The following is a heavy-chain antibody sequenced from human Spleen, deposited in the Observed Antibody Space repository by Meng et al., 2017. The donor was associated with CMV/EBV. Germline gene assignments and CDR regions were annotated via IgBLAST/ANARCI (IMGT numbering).Heavy chain of an antibody. CDR3: ASDVGYSSGWVGPYGMDV. V-gene: IGHV1-69*10. CDR2: IIPILGIA. Sequence: SVKVSCKASGGTFSSYAISWVRQAPGQGLEWMGGIIPILGIANYAQKFHGRVTITADKSTSTAYMELSRLRSDDTAVYYCASDVGYSSGWVGPYGMDVWGQGTTVTVSS. D-gene: IGHD6-19*01. J-gene: IGHJ6*02. CDR1: GGTFSSYA.